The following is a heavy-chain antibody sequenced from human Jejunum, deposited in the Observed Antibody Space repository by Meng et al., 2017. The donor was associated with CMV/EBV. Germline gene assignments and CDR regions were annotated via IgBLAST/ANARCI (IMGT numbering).Heavy chain of an antibody. Sequence: TLSDYTTHWVRQAPGRGLEWVGRIRSKTYSSATAFAASVKGRFIISRDDSKNTAYLQMNSLKTEDTAVYYCTRHSIVVVPAAGFDPWGQGTLVTVSS. CDR1: TLSDYT. J-gene: IGHJ5*02. CDR3: TRHSIVVVPAAGFDP. V-gene: IGHV3-73*01. CDR2: IRSKTYSSAT. D-gene: IGHD2-2*01.